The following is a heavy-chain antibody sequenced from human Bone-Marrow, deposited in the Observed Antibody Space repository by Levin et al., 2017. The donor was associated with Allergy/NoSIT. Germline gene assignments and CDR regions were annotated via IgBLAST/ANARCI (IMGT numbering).Heavy chain of an antibody. CDR1: GFTFSSYA. CDR2: ISGSGGST. Sequence: GGSLRLSCAASGFTFSSYAMSWVRQAPGKGLEWVSAISGSGGSTYYADSVKGRFTISRDNSKNTLYLQMNSLRAEDTAVYYCAKGPSGYYLGFYDAFDSWGQGTMVTVSS. J-gene: IGHJ3*02. D-gene: IGHD3-22*01. CDR3: AKGPSGYYLGFYDAFDS. V-gene: IGHV3-23*01.